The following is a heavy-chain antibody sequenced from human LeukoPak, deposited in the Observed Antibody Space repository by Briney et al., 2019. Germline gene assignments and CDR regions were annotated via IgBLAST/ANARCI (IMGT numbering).Heavy chain of an antibody. D-gene: IGHD1-26*01. Sequence: PSETLSLTCTVSGGPISSGSYYWSWIRQPAGKGLEWIGRIYTSGSTNYNPSLKSRVTISVDTSKNQFSLKLSSVTAADTAVYYCARAGGSYRSYAFDIWGQGTMVTVSS. J-gene: IGHJ3*02. V-gene: IGHV4-61*02. CDR2: IYTSGST. CDR3: ARAGGSYRSYAFDI. CDR1: GGPISSGSYY.